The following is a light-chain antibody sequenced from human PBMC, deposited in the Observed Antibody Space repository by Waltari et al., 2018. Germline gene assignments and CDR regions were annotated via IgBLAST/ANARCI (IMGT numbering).Light chain of an antibody. Sequence: SFELTQPPSVSVFPGQTATIPCSGDVLPNQYVYWYQQKPGQAPVLLIYKDTERPSGIPERFSGSTSGTGTTVTLTIGGVQAEDEADYYCQSIDVDALTFGGGTKLTVL. CDR2: KDT. V-gene: IGLV3-25*03. CDR3: QSIDVDALT. CDR1: VLPNQY. J-gene: IGLJ2*01.